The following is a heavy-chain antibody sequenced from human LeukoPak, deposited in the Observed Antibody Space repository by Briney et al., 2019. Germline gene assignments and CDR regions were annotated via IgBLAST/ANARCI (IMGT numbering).Heavy chain of an antibody. V-gene: IGHV3-23*01. J-gene: IGHJ4*02. CDR1: GFTFSSYA. CDR2: ISGSGGST. CDR3: AKDRGAYDAFDH. Sequence: PGGSLRLSCAASGFTFSSYAMSWVRQAPGKGLEWVSAISGSGGSTYYADSVKGRFTISRDNSKNTLSLQMNSLRAEDTAVYYCAKDRGAYDAFDHWGQGTLVTVSS. D-gene: IGHD3-22*01.